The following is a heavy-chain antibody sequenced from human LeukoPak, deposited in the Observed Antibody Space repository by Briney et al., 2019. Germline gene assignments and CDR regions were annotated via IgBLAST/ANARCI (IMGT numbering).Heavy chain of an antibody. CDR2: ISGSGGST. Sequence: GGSLRLSCAASGFTFSSYAMSWVRQTPGKGLEWVSTISGSGGSTYYADSVEGRFTISRDNSKNTLYLQMNSLRVEDTAVYYCAQAGYSSSWYEIYFDYWGQGTLVTVSS. D-gene: IGHD6-13*01. CDR1: GFTFSSYA. V-gene: IGHV3-23*01. J-gene: IGHJ4*02. CDR3: AQAGYSSSWYEIYFDY.